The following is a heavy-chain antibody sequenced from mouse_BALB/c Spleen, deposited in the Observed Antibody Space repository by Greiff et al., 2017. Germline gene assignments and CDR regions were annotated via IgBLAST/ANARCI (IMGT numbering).Heavy chain of an antibody. V-gene: IGHV3-2*02. CDR1: GYSITSDYA. Sequence: EVQLQQSGPGLVKPSQSLSLTCTVTGYSITSDYAWNWIRQFPGNKLEWMGYISYSGSTSYNPSLKSRISITRDTSKNQFFLQLNSVTTEDTATYYCARSGYDGYSHYYAMDYWGQGTSVTVSS. CDR3: ARSGYDGYSHYYAMDY. J-gene: IGHJ4*01. CDR2: ISYSGST. D-gene: IGHD2-3*01.